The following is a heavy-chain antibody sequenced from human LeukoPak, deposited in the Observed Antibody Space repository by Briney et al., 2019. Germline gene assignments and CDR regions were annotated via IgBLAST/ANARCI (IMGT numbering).Heavy chain of an antibody. J-gene: IGHJ3*02. CDR3: AKGITRGDI. CDR2: IKHDGSEK. D-gene: IGHD3-10*01. V-gene: IGHV3-7*03. CDR1: GFTFSAYS. Sequence: GGTLRLSCAASGFTFSAYSMRLDRQAPGKGLEWVTNIKHDGSEKYYVDSVKGRFTISRDNAKNSLYLQMNSLRAEDTAVYYCAKGITRGDIWGQGTMVTVSS.